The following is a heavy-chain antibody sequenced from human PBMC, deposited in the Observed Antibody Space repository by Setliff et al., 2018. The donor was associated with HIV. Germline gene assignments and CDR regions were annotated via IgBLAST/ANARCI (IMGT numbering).Heavy chain of an antibody. CDR3: AKAGLIAVAGTFDY. J-gene: IGHJ4*02. CDR2: ISPDGSAT. D-gene: IGHD6-19*01. V-gene: IGHV3-7*03. Sequence: GGSLRLSCAASGFTFSSAWMGWVRQAPAKGLEWVANISPDGSATYYVDSVKGRFTISRDNAKNSLYLQLNSLRGEDTAVHYCAKAGLIAVAGTFDYWGQGTLVTVSS. CDR1: GFTFSSAW.